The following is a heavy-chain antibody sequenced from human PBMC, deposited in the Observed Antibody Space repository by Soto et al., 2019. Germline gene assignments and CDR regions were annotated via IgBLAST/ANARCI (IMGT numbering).Heavy chain of an antibody. CDR3: ARGPGYVVGSTKDAFDS. CDR2: ISSSSSYI. J-gene: IGHJ3*02. D-gene: IGHD3-22*01. Sequence: EVQLVESGGGLVKPGGSLRLSCAASGFTFSSYSMNWVRQAPGKGLEWVSSISSSSSYIYYADSVKGRFTISRDNAKNSLYLQMNSLRAEDTAVYYCARGPGYVVGSTKDAFDSWGQGTMVTVSS. V-gene: IGHV3-21*01. CDR1: GFTFSSYS.